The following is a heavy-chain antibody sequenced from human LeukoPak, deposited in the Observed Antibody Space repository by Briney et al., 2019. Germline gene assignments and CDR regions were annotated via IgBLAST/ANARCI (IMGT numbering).Heavy chain of an antibody. CDR2: INPNSGGT. D-gene: IGHD3-22*01. CDR3: ARSRRDYYDSSGFDY. J-gene: IGHJ4*02. V-gene: IGHV1-2*02. Sequence: ASVKVPCKASGYTFTGYYMHWVRQAPGQGLEWMGWINPNSGGTNYAQKFQGRVTMTRDTSISTAYMELSRLRSDDTAVYYCARSRRDYYDSSGFDYWGQGTLVTVSS. CDR1: GYTFTGYY.